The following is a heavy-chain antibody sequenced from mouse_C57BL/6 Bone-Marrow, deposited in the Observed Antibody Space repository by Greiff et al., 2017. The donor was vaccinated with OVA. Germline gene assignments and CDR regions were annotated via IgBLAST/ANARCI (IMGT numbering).Heavy chain of an antibody. D-gene: IGHD2-2*01. CDR1: GFTFSDYG. V-gene: IGHV5-17*01. J-gene: IGHJ4*01. CDR3: ARRLLWLRAYYYAMDY. CDR2: ISSGSSTI. Sequence: EVQVVESGGGLVKPGGSLKLSCAASGFTFSDYGMHWVRQAPAKGLEWVAYISSGSSTIYYADTVKGRFTIPRDNAKNTLFLQMTSLRSEDTAMYYGARRLLWLRAYYYAMDYWGQGTAVTVSS.